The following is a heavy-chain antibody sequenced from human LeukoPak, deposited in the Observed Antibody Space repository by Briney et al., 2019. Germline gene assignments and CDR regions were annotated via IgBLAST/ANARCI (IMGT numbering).Heavy chain of an antibody. CDR2: INHSGST. CDR1: GGSFSGYY. D-gene: IGHD3-9*01. CDR3: ARGKWYDILTGYFDYFDY. J-gene: IGHJ4*02. Sequence: SETLSFTCAVYGGSFSGYYWSWIRQPPGKGLEWIGEINHSGSTSYNPSLKSRVTISVDTSKNQFALKLRSVTAADTAVYYCARGKWYDILTGYFDYFDYWGQGTLVTVSS. V-gene: IGHV4-34*01.